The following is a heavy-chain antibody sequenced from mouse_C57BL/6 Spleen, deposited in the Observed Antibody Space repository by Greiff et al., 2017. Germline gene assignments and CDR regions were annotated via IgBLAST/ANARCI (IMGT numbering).Heavy chain of an antibody. CDR3: HYYGSSYYFDY. V-gene: IGHV1-80*01. Sequence: QVQLQQSGAELVKPGASVKISCKASGYAFSSYWMTWVKQRPGKGLEWIGQIYPGDGDTNYNGKFKGKATLTADKSSSTAYMQLSSLTSEDSAVYFCHYYGSSYYFDYWGQGTTLTVSS. J-gene: IGHJ2*01. CDR2: IYPGDGDT. D-gene: IGHD1-1*01. CDR1: GYAFSSYW.